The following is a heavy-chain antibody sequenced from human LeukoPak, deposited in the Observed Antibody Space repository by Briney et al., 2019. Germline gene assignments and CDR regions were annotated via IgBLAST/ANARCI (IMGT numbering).Heavy chain of an antibody. CDR1: GFTFSESW. CDR3: ATYTHWVAGDV. Sequence: GGSLRLTCAASGFTFSESWMSWVRQAPGKGLEWVANMNQDGSEKDYVDSVKGRFTISRDNARESLYLQMSSLRAEDTAVYYCATYTHWVAGDVWGHGTTVTVSS. J-gene: IGHJ6*02. D-gene: IGHD3-16*01. CDR2: MNQDGSEK. V-gene: IGHV3-7*01.